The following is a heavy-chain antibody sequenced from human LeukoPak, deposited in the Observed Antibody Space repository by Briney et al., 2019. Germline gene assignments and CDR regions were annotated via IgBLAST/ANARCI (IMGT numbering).Heavy chain of an antibody. CDR3: AKDPSRMAALAYYFDY. J-gene: IGHJ4*02. D-gene: IGHD6-6*01. V-gene: IGHV3-30*02. Sequence: PGGSLRLSCAASGFTFSSYGMHWVRQAPGKGLEWVAFIRYGGSNKYYADSVKGRFTISRDNSKNTLYLQMNSLRAEDTAVYYCAKDPSRMAALAYYFDYWGQGTLVTVSS. CDR2: IRYGGSNK. CDR1: GFTFSSYG.